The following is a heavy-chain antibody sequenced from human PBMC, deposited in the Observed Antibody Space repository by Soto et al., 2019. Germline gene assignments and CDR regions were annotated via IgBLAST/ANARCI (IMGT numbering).Heavy chain of an antibody. V-gene: IGHV4-31*03. Sequence: QVQLQESGPGLVKPSQTLSLTCTVSGGSISSGGYYWSWIRQHPGKGLEWIGYIYYSGSTYYNPSLKSRVTISVDTSKNQFSLKLSSVTAADTAVYYCARDYGIAAAGKGGWFDPWGQGTLVTVSS. CDR3: ARDYGIAAAGKGGWFDP. CDR2: IYYSGST. J-gene: IGHJ5*02. CDR1: GGSISSGGYY. D-gene: IGHD6-13*01.